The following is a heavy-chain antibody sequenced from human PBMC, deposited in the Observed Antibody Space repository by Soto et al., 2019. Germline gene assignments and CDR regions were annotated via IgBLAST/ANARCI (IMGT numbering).Heavy chain of an antibody. D-gene: IGHD3-22*01. CDR2: ISYDETNK. CDR1: RFTFSSYT. J-gene: IGHJ4*02. Sequence: QVQLVESGGGVVQPGRSLRLSCAASRFTFSSYTMHWVRQAPGKGLEWVAVISYDETNKYYADSAKGRFTISRDNSKSTLYLQMNSLRPEDTAVYYCTRAQNYYDSSGYSPAYWGQGTLVTVSS. V-gene: IGHV3-30-3*01. CDR3: TRAQNYYDSSGYSPAY.